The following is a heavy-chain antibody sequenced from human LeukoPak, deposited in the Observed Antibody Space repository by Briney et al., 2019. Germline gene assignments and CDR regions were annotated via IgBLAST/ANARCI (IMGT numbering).Heavy chain of an antibody. J-gene: IGHJ3*01. Sequence: GGFLRLSCAASGFTFTSCTMNWVRQAPGRGLEWISYIMRTADVTSYADSVEGRFAISRDDAKNSLYLQMNSLRAEDTAVYYCVRDWTYAFDLWGQGTMVTVSS. CDR3: VRDWTYAFDL. D-gene: IGHD3/OR15-3a*01. CDR1: GFTFTSCT. V-gene: IGHV3-48*01. CDR2: IMRTADVT.